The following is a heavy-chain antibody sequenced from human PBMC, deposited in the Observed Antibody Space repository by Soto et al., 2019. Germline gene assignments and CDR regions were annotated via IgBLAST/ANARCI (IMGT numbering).Heavy chain of an antibody. CDR2: INSDGSST. CDR3: ARVGGSSSWWYSGGGNFDY. Sequence: GGSLRLSCAASGFTFSSYWMHWVRQAPGKGLVWVSRINSDGSSTSYADSVKGRFTISRDNAKNTLYLQMNSLRAEDTAVYYCARVGGSSSWWYSGGGNFDYWGQGTLVTVSS. CDR1: GFTFSSYW. J-gene: IGHJ4*02. D-gene: IGHD6-13*01. V-gene: IGHV3-74*01.